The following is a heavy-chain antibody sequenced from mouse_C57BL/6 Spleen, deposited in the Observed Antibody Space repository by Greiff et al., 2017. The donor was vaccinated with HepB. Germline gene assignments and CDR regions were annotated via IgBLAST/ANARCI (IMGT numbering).Heavy chain of an antibody. J-gene: IGHJ3*01. CDR3: AKERYGSSYRFAY. V-gene: IGHV2-5*01. CDR2: IWRGGST. CDR1: GFSLTSYG. D-gene: IGHD1-1*01. Sequence: QVQLKESGPGLVQPSQSLSITCTVSGFSLTSYGVHWVRQSPGKGLEWLGVIWRGGSTDYNAAFMSRLSITKDNSKSQVFFKMNSLQADDTAIYYCAKERYGSSYRFAYWGQGTLVTVSA.